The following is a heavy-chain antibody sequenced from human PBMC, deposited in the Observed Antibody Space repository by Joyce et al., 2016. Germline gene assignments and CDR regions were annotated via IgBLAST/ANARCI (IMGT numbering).Heavy chain of an antibody. Sequence: QVQLQESGPGLVKPSETLSLTCTVSGGSISSYHWSWIRQSPGTGLGWIGYVHYSGSTSYNPGLKSRVTISVDTSKRQFSRRLSSVTAADTAVYYCARHASGWYKVSWFDPWGQGTLVTVSS. CDR1: GGSISSYH. J-gene: IGHJ5*02. CDR3: ARHASGWYKVSWFDP. D-gene: IGHD6-19*01. V-gene: IGHV4-59*08. CDR2: VHYSGST.